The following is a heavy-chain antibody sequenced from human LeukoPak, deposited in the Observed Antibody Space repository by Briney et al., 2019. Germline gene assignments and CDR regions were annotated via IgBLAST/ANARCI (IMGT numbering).Heavy chain of an antibody. D-gene: IGHD3-16*01. CDR3: TRSPPPGATAYGVVDL. CDR1: GGSFSGSY. Sequence: SETLSLTCAVYGGSFSGSYWSWIRQPPGKGLEWTGEINHSGSTNYNPSLKSRVTISIDTSKNQFSLKLRSVTAADTAVYYCTRSPPPGATAYGVVDLWGQGTLVTVSS. V-gene: IGHV4-34*01. CDR2: INHSGST. J-gene: IGHJ4*02.